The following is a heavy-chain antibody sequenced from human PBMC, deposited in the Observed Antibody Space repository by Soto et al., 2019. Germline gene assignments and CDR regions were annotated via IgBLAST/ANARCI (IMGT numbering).Heavy chain of an antibody. CDR3: ARHGGKNWNYAYYYGMDV. J-gene: IGHJ6*01. D-gene: IGHD1-7*01. CDR2: IDPSDSYT. CDR1: GYSFTSYW. V-gene: IGHV5-10-1*01. Sequence: PVESLKISCKVSGYSFTSYWISCVLQMPGKGLEWMGRIDPSDSYTNYSPSFQGHVTISADKSISTAYLQWSSLKASDTAMYYCARHGGKNWNYAYYYGMDVWGQGTTVTVSS.